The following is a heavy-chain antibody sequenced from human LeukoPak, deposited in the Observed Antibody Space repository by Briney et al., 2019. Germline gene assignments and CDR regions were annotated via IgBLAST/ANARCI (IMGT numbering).Heavy chain of an antibody. CDR1: GYTFTSYG. V-gene: IGHV1-18*01. CDR2: ISAYNGNT. Sequence: ASVKVSCKASGYTFTSYGISWVRQAPGQGLEWMGWISAYNGNTNYAQKLQGRVTMTTDTSTSTAYMELRSLRSDDTAVYYCARDGAVPVTYDAFDIWGQGTMVTVSS. D-gene: IGHD2-2*01. CDR3: ARDGAVPVTYDAFDI. J-gene: IGHJ3*02.